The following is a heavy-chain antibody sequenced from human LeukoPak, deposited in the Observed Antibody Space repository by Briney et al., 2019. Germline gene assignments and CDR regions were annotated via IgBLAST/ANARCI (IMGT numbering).Heavy chain of an antibody. D-gene: IGHD3-22*01. CDR2: ISSSGSTI. Sequence: GGSLRLSCAASGFTFSDYYMSWIRRAPGKGLEWVSYISSSGSTIYYADSVKGRFTISRGNAKNSLYLQMNSLRAEDTAVYYCAREDYYDSSGYDYWGQGTLVTVSS. V-gene: IGHV3-11*04. J-gene: IGHJ4*02. CDR3: AREDYYDSSGYDY. CDR1: GFTFSDYY.